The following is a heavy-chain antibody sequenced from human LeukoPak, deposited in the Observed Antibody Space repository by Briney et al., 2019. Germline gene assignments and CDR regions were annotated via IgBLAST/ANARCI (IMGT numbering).Heavy chain of an antibody. D-gene: IGHD1-7*01. V-gene: IGHV5-51*01. CDR2: IYPGDSDT. CDR1: GYSFTSYW. J-gene: IGHJ4*02. Sequence: GESLKISCKGSGYSFTSYWIGWVRQMPGKGLEWMGIIYPGDSDTRYSPSFQGQVTISADKSISTAYLQWSSLKASDTAMYYCATAARETGTIFDYWGQGTLVTVSS. CDR3: ATAARETGTIFDY.